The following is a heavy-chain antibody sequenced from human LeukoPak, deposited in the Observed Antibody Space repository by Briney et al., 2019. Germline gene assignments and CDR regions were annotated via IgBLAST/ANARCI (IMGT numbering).Heavy chain of an antibody. D-gene: IGHD2-21*02. CDR3: ARSKVVTAIGSYFDY. CDR1: GYTFTSYG. CDR2: ISAYNGNT. J-gene: IGHJ4*02. Sequence: GASVKVSCKASGYTFTSYGISWVRQAPGQGLEWMGWISAYNGNTIYAQKLQGRVTMTTDTSTSTAYMELRSLRSDDTAVYYCARSKVVTAIGSYFDYWGQGTLVTVSS. V-gene: IGHV1-18*01.